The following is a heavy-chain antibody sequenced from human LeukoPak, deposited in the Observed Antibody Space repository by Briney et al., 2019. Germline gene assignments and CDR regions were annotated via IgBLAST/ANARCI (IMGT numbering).Heavy chain of an antibody. V-gene: IGHV3-23*01. J-gene: IGHJ4*02. CDR1: GFTFSSYA. D-gene: IGHD6-13*01. Sequence: PGGSLRLSCAASGFTFSSYAMSWVRQAPGKGLEGVSAISGSGGSTYYADSVKGRFTISRDNSKNTLYLKMNSLRAEDTALYYCGKTKSSSWFFDYWGQGTLVTVSS. CDR2: ISGSGGST. CDR3: GKTKSSSWFFDY.